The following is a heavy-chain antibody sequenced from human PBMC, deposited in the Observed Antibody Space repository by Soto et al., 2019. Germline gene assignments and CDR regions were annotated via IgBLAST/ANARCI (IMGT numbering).Heavy chain of an antibody. V-gene: IGHV4-30-4*01. Sequence: PSETLSLTCTVSGGSISSGDYYWSWIRQPPGKGLEWIGYIYYSGSTYYNPSLKSRVTISVDTSKNQFSLKLSSVTAADTAVYYCAREGHYTQGSAHRGTDYWGQGTQVTVS. D-gene: IGHD3-3*01. CDR2: IYYSGST. CDR3: AREGHYTQGSAHRGTDY. J-gene: IGHJ4*02. CDR1: GGSISSGDYY.